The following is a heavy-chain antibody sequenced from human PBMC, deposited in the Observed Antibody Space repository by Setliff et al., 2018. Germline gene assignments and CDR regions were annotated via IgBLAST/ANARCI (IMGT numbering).Heavy chain of an antibody. CDR3: ARDVWGAGTGWFDP. J-gene: IGHJ5*02. Sequence: SETLSLTCTVSGGSFTGTTYYWGWIRQSPGKGLEWIGTIINSGSTYCNPSLKSRVTISVDTSKNQFSLRLSSVTAADTAVYYCARDVWGAGTGWFDPWGLGILVTVSS. D-gene: IGHD1-1*01. CDR1: GGSFTGTTYY. V-gene: IGHV4-39*02. CDR2: IINSGST.